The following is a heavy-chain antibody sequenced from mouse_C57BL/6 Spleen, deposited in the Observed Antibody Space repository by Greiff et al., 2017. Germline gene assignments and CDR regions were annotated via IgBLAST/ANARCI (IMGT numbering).Heavy chain of an antibody. J-gene: IGHJ1*03. CDR3: ARSYYYGSSGYFDV. CDR1: GYAFSSSW. CDR2: IYPGDGDT. V-gene: IGHV1-82*01. D-gene: IGHD1-1*01. Sequence: VQLQQSGPELVKPGASVKISCKASGYAFSSSWMNWVKQRPGKGLEWIGRIYPGDGDTNYNGKFKGKATLTADKSSSTAYMQLSSLTSEDSAVYFCARSYYYGSSGYFDVWGTGTTVTVSS.